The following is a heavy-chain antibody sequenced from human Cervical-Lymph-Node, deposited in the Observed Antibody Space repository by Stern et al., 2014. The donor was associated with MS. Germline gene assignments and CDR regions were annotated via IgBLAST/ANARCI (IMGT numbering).Heavy chain of an antibody. CDR3: ARWAYSSGWYNWFDP. CDR2: IYYSGST. V-gene: IGHV4-39*01. CDR1: GGSISSSSYY. D-gene: IGHD3-22*01. Sequence: QLQLQESGPGLVKPSETLSLTCTVSGGSISSSSYYWGWIRQPPGKGLEWIGSIYYSGSTYYNPSLKSRVTISVDTSKNQVSLKLSFGTAADTAVYYCARWAYSSGWYNWFDPWGQGTLVTVSS. J-gene: IGHJ5*02.